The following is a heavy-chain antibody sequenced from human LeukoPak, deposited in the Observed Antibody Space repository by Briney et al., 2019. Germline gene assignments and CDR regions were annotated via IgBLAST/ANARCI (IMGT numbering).Heavy chain of an antibody. CDR2: IRHDGSTK. V-gene: IGHV3-7*03. CDR3: ARSVPYGTTWYGRSDC. Sequence: GGSLRLSCTASGFPFYSYWMTWVRQTPGKGLEWVANIRHDGSTKYYVDSVKGRFTISRDNAMSSLYPQMDSLRVEDTAIYYCARSVPYGTTWYGRSDCWGQGTQVTVSS. D-gene: IGHD6-13*01. J-gene: IGHJ4*02. CDR1: GFPFYSYW.